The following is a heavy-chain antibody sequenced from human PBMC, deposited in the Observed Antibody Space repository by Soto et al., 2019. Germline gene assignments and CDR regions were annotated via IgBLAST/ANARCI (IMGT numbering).Heavy chain of an antibody. J-gene: IGHJ5*01. V-gene: IGHV1-3*04. Sequence: QVKLVQSGAAVKKPGASVKASCKTSGYTFTSYAIHWVRQAPGQGLEWLGWLNIGNGNTQYSPKLHDRVTLTMETSATTAYMDLSSLLAEDTAVYCCAGELLCGGRCYVHWFDCWGQGSLGTVSS. CDR2: LNIGNGNT. CDR3: AGELLCGGRCYVHWFDC. CDR1: GYTFTSYA. D-gene: IGHD2-15*01.